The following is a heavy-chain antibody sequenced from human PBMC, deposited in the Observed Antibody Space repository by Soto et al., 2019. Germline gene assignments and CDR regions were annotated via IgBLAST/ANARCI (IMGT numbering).Heavy chain of an antibody. CDR3: VRNSLHIGAADRFES. CDR2: ICYSGIDPVYVDGSK. J-gene: IGHJ4*02. V-gene: IGHV4-39*01. D-gene: IGHD6-25*01. Sequence: RSLNRTISSDYIWSSSPQWASTRQTPREGLEWIATICYSGIDPVYVDGSKYYNPSLESRVTISVDTSKKQVSLRLSSVTVADAAIYYCVRNSLHIGAADRFESWGQGTVVTVS. CDR1: SDYIWSSSPQ.